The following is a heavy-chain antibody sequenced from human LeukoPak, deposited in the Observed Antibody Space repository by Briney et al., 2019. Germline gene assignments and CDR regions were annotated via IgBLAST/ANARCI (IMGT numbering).Heavy chain of an antibody. CDR2: INPSGGST. CDR3: ARDLLQYFDWLTMAGY. D-gene: IGHD3-9*01. Sequence: ASVKVSCKASGYTFTSYYLHWVRQAPGQGLEWMGIINPSGGSTSYAQKFRGTITMTRDMSTSTVYMELSSLRSEDTAVYYCARDLLQYFDWLTMAGYWGQGTLVSVSS. CDR1: GYTFTSYY. V-gene: IGHV1-46*01. J-gene: IGHJ4*02.